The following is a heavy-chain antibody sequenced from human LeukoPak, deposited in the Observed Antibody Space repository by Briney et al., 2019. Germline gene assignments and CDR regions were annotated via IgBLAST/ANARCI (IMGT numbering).Heavy chain of an antibody. D-gene: IGHD3-10*01. V-gene: IGHV3-23*01. Sequence: GGSLRLSCAASGFTFSSYAMSWVRQAPGKGLEWVSAISGGGGSTYYADSVKGRFTISRDNSKNTLYLQMNSLRAEDTAVYYCARFPRLQYYFDYWGQGTLVTVSS. CDR3: ARFPRLQYYFDY. CDR1: GFTFSSYA. J-gene: IGHJ4*02. CDR2: ISGGGGST.